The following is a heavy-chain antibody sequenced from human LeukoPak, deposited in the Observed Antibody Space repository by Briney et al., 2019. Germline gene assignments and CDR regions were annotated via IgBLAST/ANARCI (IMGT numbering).Heavy chain of an antibody. D-gene: IGHD3-22*01. V-gene: IGHV1-69*05. CDR3: AIFKGSPYYYDSSGYSFGY. CDR2: IIPIFATA. Sequence: SVKVSCKASGGTFSSYAISWVRQAPGQGLEWMGGIIPIFATANYAQKFQGRVTITTDESTSTAYMELSSLRSEDTAVYYCAIFKGSPYYYDSSGYSFGYWGQGTLVTVSS. J-gene: IGHJ4*02. CDR1: GGTFSSYA.